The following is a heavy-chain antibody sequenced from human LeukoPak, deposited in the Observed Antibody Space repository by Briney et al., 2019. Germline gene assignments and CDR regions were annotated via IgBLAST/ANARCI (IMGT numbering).Heavy chain of an antibody. CDR1: GFSFNTYT. Sequence: GGSLRLSCTASGFSFNTYTMNWVRQPPGKGLEWVSGITATSNYMWYADSVKGRFTISRDNAQNTLYLQMDSLRGEDTAVYYCARSLTALRGGLWGQGTLVIVSS. J-gene: IGHJ4*02. V-gene: IGHV3-21*01. D-gene: IGHD3-10*01. CDR2: ITATSNYM. CDR3: ARSLTALRGGL.